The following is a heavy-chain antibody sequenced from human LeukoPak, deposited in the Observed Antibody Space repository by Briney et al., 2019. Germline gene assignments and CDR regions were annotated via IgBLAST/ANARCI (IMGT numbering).Heavy chain of an antibody. CDR1: GFTFSSYS. Sequence: GGSLRLSCAASGFTFSSYSMNWVRQAPGKGLEWVSRINSDGRSTSYADSVRGRFTISRDNAKNTLYLQMNSLRAEDTAVYYCARDPDRSGWSTFEYWGQGTLVTVSS. J-gene: IGHJ4*02. CDR3: ARDPDRSGWSTFEY. D-gene: IGHD6-19*01. CDR2: INSDGRST. V-gene: IGHV3-74*01.